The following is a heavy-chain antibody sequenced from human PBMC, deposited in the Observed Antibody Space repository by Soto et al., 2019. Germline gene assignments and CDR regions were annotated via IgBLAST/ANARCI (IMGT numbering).Heavy chain of an antibody. Sequence: GGSLRLSCAASGFTFSIYAMSWFRQAPGKGLEWVSAISGSGGSTYYADSVKGRFTISRDNSKNTLYLQMNSLRAEDTAVYYCAKDRHIAVIVNYFDYGGQGALVTVSS. J-gene: IGHJ4*02. V-gene: IGHV3-23*01. D-gene: IGHD3-22*01. CDR2: ISGSGGST. CDR3: AKDRHIAVIVNYFDY. CDR1: GFTFSIYA.